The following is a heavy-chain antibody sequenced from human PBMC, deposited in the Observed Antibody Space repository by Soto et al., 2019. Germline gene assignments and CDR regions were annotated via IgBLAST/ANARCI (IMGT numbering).Heavy chain of an antibody. CDR2: ISYDGSNK. V-gene: IGHV3-30-3*01. CDR3: ARFERTYYYDSSPDY. Sequence: GGSLRLSCAASGFTFSSYAMHWVRQAPGKGLEWVAVISYDGSNKYYADSVKGRFTISRDNSKNTLYLQMNSLRAEDTAVYYCARFERTYYYDSSPDYWGQGTLVTVSS. J-gene: IGHJ4*02. CDR1: GFTFSSYA. D-gene: IGHD3-22*01.